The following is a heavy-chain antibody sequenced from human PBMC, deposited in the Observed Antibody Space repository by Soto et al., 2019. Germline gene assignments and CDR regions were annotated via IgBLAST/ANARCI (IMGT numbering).Heavy chain of an antibody. CDR3: ATDPVAVTGSFIDS. CDR2: SSYDGRET. J-gene: IGHJ4*02. Sequence: PGGSLRLSCAASGFTFSAYAFHWVRRAPGKGLEWLSVSSYDGRETHYAGSVEGRVIISRDSSKKTAYLQMNSLRGDDTAVYFCATDPVAVTGSFIDSWGQGTLVTVSS. CDR1: GFTFSAYA. V-gene: IGHV3-30-3*01. D-gene: IGHD2-21*02.